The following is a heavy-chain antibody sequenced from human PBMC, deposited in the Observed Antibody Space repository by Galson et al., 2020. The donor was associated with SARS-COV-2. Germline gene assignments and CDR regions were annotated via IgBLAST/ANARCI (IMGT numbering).Heavy chain of an antibody. CDR2: ISSSSSYI. D-gene: IGHD3-3*01. CDR3: ARDAYPITIFGVVLESLGAFDI. CDR1: GFTFSSYS. J-gene: IGHJ3*02. V-gene: IGHV3-21*01. Sequence: GGSLRLSCAASGFTFSSYSMNWVRQAPGKGLEWVSSISSSSSYIYYADSVKGRFTISRDNAKNSLYLQMNSLRAEDTAVYYCARDAYPITIFGVVLESLGAFDIWGQGTMVTVSS.